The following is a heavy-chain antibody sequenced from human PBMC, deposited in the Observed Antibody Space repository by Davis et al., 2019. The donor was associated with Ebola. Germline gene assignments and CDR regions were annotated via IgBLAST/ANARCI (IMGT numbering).Heavy chain of an antibody. D-gene: IGHD2-15*01. Sequence: PSETLSLTCAVYGGSFSGYYWSWIRQPPGKGLEWIGEINHSGSTNYNPSLKSRVTISVDTSKNQFSLKLSSVTAADTAVYYCARGTPYCSGGSCYFEYFQHWGQGTLVTVSS. CDR1: GGSFSGYY. J-gene: IGHJ1*01. CDR3: ARGTPYCSGGSCYFEYFQH. V-gene: IGHV4-34*01. CDR2: INHSGST.